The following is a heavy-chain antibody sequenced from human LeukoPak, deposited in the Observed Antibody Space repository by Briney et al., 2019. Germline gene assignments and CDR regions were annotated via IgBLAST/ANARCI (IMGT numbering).Heavy chain of an antibody. D-gene: IGHD4-23*01. CDR3: ARDFQGYGGNSPFVY. V-gene: IGHV3-11*04. J-gene: IGHJ4*02. CDR1: GFTFSDFY. Sequence: GGSLRLSCAASGFTFSDFYMNWIRQAPGKGLEWLSYISSSGQTTYYADSVKGRFTISRDNAENSVYLQMNSLTAEDTAVYYCARDFQGYGGNSPFVYWGQGTLVTVSS. CDR2: ISSSGQTT.